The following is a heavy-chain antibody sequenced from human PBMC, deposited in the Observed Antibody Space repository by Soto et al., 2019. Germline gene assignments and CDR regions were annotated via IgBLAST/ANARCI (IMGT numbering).Heavy chain of an antibody. CDR2: ISGSGGSI. CDR1: GFTFSTYA. D-gene: IGHD1-1*01. V-gene: IGHV3-23*01. CDR3: VKGYWKGDV. J-gene: IGHJ6*02. Sequence: EVQLLESGGGLVQPGGSLRLSCAASGFTFSTYAMNWVRQAPGNGLAWVSAISGSGGSIHYADSVKGRFTISRDNSKKTLYLHMNSLRDEDAAEYHCVKGYWKGDVWGQGTTVTVSS.